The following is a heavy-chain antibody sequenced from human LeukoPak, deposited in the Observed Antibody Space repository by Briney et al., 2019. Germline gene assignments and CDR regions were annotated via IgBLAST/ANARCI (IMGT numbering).Heavy chain of an antibody. CDR3: ARDQGGDAFDF. CDR2: IYTSGST. J-gene: IGHJ3*01. D-gene: IGHD3-16*01. V-gene: IGHV4-61*02. CDR1: GVSISSSSYY. Sequence: SSETLSLTCTVSGVSISSSSYYWDWIRQPAGKGLEWIGRIYTSGSTNYNPSLKSRVTISVDTSKNQFSLNLISVTAADTAVYYCARDQGGDAFDFWGQGTVVTVSS.